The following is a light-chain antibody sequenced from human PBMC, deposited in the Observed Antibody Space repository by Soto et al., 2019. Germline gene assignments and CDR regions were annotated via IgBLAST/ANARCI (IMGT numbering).Light chain of an antibody. J-gene: IGLJ2*01. Sequence: QSALTQPPSASGSPGQSVTISCTGTSSDVGGYNYVSWYQQHPGKAPKLMIYEVSKRPSGVPDRFSGYKSGNTASLTVSGLQAEEEADYYCSSYAGSNILFGGGTKLTVL. CDR1: SSDVGGYNY. CDR3: SSYAGSNIL. V-gene: IGLV2-8*01. CDR2: EVS.